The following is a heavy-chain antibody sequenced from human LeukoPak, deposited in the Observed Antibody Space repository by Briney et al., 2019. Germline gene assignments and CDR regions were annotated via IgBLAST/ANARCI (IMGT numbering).Heavy chain of an antibody. CDR3: ARDPEGDYDAFDI. CDR2: ISSDGSNK. CDR1: GFTFSIYA. J-gene: IGHJ3*02. Sequence: GGSLRLSCAASGFTFSIYAMHWVRQAPGKGLEWVAVISSDGSNKYYADSVKGRFTISRDNSKNTLYLQMNSLRADDTAVYYCARDPEGDYDAFDIWGQGTMVTVSS. V-gene: IGHV3-30-3*01. D-gene: IGHD1-26*01.